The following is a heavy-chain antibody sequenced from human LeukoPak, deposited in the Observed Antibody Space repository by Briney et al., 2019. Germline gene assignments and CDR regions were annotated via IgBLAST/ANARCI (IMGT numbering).Heavy chain of an antibody. J-gene: IGHJ5*02. CDR1: GYTFTGYY. CDR2: INPNSGGT. CDR3: ARDRVLGYKFDWFDP. V-gene: IGHV1-2*02. Sequence: ASVKVSCKASGYTFTGYYMHWVRQAPGQGLEWMGWINPNSGGTNYAQKFQGRVTMTRDTSITTAYMELSRLRSDDTAVYYCARDRVLGYKFDWFDPWGQGTLVTVSS. D-gene: IGHD5-18*01.